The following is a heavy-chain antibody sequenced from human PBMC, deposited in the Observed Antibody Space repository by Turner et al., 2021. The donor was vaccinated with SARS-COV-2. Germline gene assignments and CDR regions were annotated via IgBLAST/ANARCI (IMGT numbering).Heavy chain of an antibody. V-gene: IGHV3-30*18. CDR3: AKVASIDY. Sequence: QVQLVESGGGVVQPGRSLRLSCAASGFTFSSYGMHWVRQAPGKGLEWVAVISYDGSNKYYADSVKGRFTISRDNSKNTLYLQMNSLRDEDTAVYYCAKVASIDYWGQGTLVTVSS. CDR2: ISYDGSNK. J-gene: IGHJ4*02. CDR1: GFTFSSYG.